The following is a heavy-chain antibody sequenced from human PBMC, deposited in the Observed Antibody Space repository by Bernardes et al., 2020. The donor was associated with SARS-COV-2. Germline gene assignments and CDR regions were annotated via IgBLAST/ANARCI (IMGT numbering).Heavy chain of an antibody. CDR1: GGSFSGYF. J-gene: IGHJ4*02. CDR2: IDHSGST. Sequence: SETLSLTCAVYGGSFSGYFWSWIRQPPGKGLEWIGQIDHSGSTNYNPSLKSRVTLSVDTSKNHFSVRLTSVTAADTAVYYCARGGLALSYYYHSGTYYGDFDSWGQGTLVTVSS. V-gene: IGHV4-34*01. D-gene: IGHD3-10*01. CDR3: ARGGLALSYYYHSGTYYGDFDS.